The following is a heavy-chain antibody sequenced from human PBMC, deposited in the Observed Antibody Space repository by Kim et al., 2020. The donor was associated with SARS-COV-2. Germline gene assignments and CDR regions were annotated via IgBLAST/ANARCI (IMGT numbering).Heavy chain of an antibody. V-gene: IGHV4-39*01. CDR3: ARVRSQWLVPYYFDY. J-gene: IGHJ4*02. Sequence: PPLTSRVNISVDTSKNQFSLRLSSVTAADTAVYYCARVRSQWLVPYYFDYWGQGTLVTVSS. D-gene: IGHD6-19*01.